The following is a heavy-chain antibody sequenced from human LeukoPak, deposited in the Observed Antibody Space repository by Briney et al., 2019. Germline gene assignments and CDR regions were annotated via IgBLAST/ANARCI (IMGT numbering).Heavy chain of an antibody. CDR2: ISGSGGST. D-gene: IGHD2-15*01. CDR3: ARDLSGYCSGGSCIETDY. J-gene: IGHJ4*02. CDR1: GFTFSSYA. Sequence: GGSLRLSCAASGFTFSSYAMSWVRQAPGKGLEWVSAISGSGGSTYYADSVKGRFTISRDNSKNTLYLQMNSLRAEDTAVYYCARDLSGYCSGGSCIETDYWGQGTLVTVSS. V-gene: IGHV3-23*01.